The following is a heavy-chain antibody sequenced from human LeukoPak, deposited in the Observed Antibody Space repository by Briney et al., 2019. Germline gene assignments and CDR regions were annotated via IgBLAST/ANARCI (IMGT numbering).Heavy chain of an antibody. CDR2: IIPIFGTA. V-gene: IGHV1-69*05. D-gene: IGHD2-2*01. J-gene: IGHJ3*02. CDR3: ARVDAVHGYQLLEDAFDI. CDR1: GGTFSSYA. Sequence: GASVKVSCKASGGTFSSYAISWVRQAPGQGLEWMGGIIPIFGTANYAQKFQGRVTITTDESTSTAYMELSSLRSGDTAVYYCARVDAVHGYQLLEDAFDIWGQGTMVTVSS.